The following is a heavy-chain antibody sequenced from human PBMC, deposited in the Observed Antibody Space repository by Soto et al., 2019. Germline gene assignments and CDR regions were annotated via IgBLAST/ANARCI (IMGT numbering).Heavy chain of an antibody. Sequence: QVQLVQSGAEVKKPGASVKVSCKAAGYRFSFYGISWVRQAPGQGLEWMGWISAHNGKTAYAQKFQDRLTMTTDTSTNTAYMVLSSLRSDDTAMYYCARDEEGGNYPDNWFDFWGQGTLVTVSS. CDR2: ISAHNGKT. CDR1: GYRFSFYG. D-gene: IGHD1-7*01. V-gene: IGHV1-18*01. CDR3: ARDEEGGNYPDNWFDF. J-gene: IGHJ5*01.